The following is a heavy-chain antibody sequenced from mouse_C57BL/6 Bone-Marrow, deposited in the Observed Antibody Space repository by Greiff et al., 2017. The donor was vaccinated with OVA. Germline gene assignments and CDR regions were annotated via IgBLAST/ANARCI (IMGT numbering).Heavy chain of an antibody. D-gene: IGHD2-4*01. CDR3: ARLITHLSFDY. J-gene: IGHJ2*01. CDR1: GYTFTSYW. Sequence: QVHVKQPGAELVKPGASVKMSCKASGYTFTSYWITWVKQRPGQGLEWIGDIYPGSGSTNYNEKFKSKATLTVDTSSSTAYMQLSSLTSEDSAVYYCARLITHLSFDYWGQGTTLTVSS. V-gene: IGHV1-55*01. CDR2: IYPGSGST.